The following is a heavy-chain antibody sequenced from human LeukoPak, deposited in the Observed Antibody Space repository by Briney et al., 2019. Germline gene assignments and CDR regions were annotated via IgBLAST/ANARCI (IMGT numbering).Heavy chain of an antibody. J-gene: IGHJ5*02. CDR3: LVDPQMGFDP. CDR2: MNPNSGNT. V-gene: IGHV1-8*01. D-gene: IGHD2-21*01. Sequence: ASVKVSCKASGHIFTSYDINWVRQATGQGLEWMGWMNPNSGNTGYAQKFQGRVTMTRNTSISTAYMELSSLRSEDTAVYYCLVDPQMGFDPWGQGTLVTVSS. CDR1: GHIFTSYD.